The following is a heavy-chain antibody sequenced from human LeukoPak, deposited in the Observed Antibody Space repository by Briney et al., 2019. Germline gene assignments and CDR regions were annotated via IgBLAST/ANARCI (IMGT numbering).Heavy chain of an antibody. CDR1: GFSFSTHW. CDR2: INSDGSAT. D-gene: IGHD3-22*01. J-gene: IGHJ4*02. V-gene: IGHV3-74*01. Sequence: GGSLRLSCAASGFSFSTHWMHWVRQAPGKGLVYVAQINSDGSATAYADSAKGRFTISRDNAKNTLYLEMISLRAEDTAVYYCESLTVVAKDHWGQGTLVTVSS. CDR3: ESLTVVAKDH.